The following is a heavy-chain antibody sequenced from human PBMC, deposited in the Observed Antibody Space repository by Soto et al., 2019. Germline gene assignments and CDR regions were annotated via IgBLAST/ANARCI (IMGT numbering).Heavy chain of an antibody. D-gene: IGHD6-19*01. CDR1: GFTLSSYA. J-gene: IGHJ4*02. CDR3: ANWEYSSGWSPEY. V-gene: IGHV3-23*01. CDR2: ISGSGGST. Sequence: PGGSLRLSCAASGFTLSSYAMSWVRQAPGKGLEWVSAISGSGGSTYYADSVKGRFTISRDNSKNTLYLQMNSLRAEDTAVYYCANWEYSSGWSPEYWGQGTLVTVSS.